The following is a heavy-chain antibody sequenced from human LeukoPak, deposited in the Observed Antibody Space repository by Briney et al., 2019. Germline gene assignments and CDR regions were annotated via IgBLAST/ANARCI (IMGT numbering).Heavy chain of an antibody. CDR2: IIPIFGTA. V-gene: IGHV1-69*06. D-gene: IGHD3-16*02. CDR3: ARDPLRLGELSTY. CDR1: GGTFSSYA. Sequence: GASVEVSCKASGGTFSSYAISWVRQAPGQGLEWMGGIIPIFGTANYAQKFQGRVTITADKSTSTAYMELSSLRSEDTAVYYCARDPLRLGELSTYWGQGTLVTVSS. J-gene: IGHJ4*02.